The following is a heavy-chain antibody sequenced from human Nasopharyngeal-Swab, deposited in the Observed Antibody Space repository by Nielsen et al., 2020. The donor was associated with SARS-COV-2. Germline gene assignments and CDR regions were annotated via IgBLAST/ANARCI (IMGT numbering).Heavy chain of an antibody. CDR2: IWYDGSNK. J-gene: IGHJ4*02. CDR3: ARDGGREYSYEGFDY. Sequence: WIRQPPGKGLEWVAVIWYDGSNKYYADSVKGRFTISRDNSKNTLYLQMNSLRAEDTAVYYCARDGGREYSYEGFDYWGQGTLVTVSS. D-gene: IGHD5-18*01. V-gene: IGHV3-33*01.